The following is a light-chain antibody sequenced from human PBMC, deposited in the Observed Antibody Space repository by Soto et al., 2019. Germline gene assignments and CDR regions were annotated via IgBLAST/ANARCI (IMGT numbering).Light chain of an antibody. CDR2: GAS. V-gene: IGKV3-20*01. CDR3: QQYHNWPPIT. Sequence: ELVLTQSPGTLSLSPGERATLSCRASQSVSNNYLAWYQQKPGQAPRLLIYGASSRATGIPDRFSGRGSGTDFTLTISSLQSEDLAVYYWQQYHNWPPITFGQGTRLRL. CDR1: QSVSNNY. J-gene: IGKJ5*01.